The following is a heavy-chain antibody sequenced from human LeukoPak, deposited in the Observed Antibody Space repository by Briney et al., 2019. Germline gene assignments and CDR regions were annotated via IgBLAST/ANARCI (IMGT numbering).Heavy chain of an antibody. D-gene: IGHD3-10*01. J-gene: IGHJ3*02. CDR3: ARDELLWFGELLHGGGGFDI. CDR1: GYTFTSYG. Sequence: ASVKVSCKASGYTFTSYGISWVRQAPGQGLEWMGWISAYNGNTNYAQKLQGRVTMTTDTSTSTAYMELRSLRSDDTAVYYCARDELLWFGELLHGGGGFDIWGQGTMVTVSS. CDR2: ISAYNGNT. V-gene: IGHV1-18*01.